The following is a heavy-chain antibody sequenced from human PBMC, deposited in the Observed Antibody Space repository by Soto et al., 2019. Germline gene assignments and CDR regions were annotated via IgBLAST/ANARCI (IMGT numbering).Heavy chain of an antibody. Sequence: QVQLQESGPGLVKPSETLSLTCTVSGGSISSYYWSWIRQSAGQGLEWIGRFYTSGTTHYNPSLKSRFFTSADTSQNQRSLTLTTVTAANTRVYYCARAGHQHGVDVCGQRPTVTVSS. J-gene: IGHJ6*02. V-gene: IGHV4-4*07. D-gene: IGHD3-10*01. CDR1: GGSISSYY. CDR3: ARAGHQHGVDV. CDR2: FYTSGTT.